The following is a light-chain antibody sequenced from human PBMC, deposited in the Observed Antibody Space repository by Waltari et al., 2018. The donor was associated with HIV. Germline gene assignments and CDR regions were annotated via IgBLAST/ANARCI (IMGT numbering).Light chain of an antibody. CDR2: DIS. J-gene: IGLJ3*02. CDR1: TSSSQFTS. CDR3: ATGSAVLRAWV. V-gene: IGLV1-47*01. Sequence: QSVLTQPHSTSAAPGQRVTISCSGDTSSSQFTSFYWDQQLPGAAPILLIYDISHRPSGVPDRFSGAKSGASASLAITSLRSEDEGLYYGATGSAVLRAWVFGGGTKLAVL.